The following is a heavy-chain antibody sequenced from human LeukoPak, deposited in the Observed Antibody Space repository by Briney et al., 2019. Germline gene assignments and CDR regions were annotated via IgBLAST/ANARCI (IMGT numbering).Heavy chain of an antibody. CDR1: GFTFSSYG. CDR3: VSAPDAFDI. Sequence: GRSLRLSCAASGFTFSSYGMHWVRQAPGNGLEWVAVISYDGSNKYYADSVKGRFTISRDNSKNTLYLQMNSLRAEDTAVYYCVSAPDAFDIWGQGTMVTVSS. J-gene: IGHJ3*02. V-gene: IGHV3-30*03. CDR2: ISYDGSNK.